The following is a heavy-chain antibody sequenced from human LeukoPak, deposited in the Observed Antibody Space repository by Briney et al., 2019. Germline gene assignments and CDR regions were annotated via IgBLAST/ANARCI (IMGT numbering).Heavy chain of an antibody. CDR1: GGSITNYY. J-gene: IGHJ3*02. Sequence: SETLSLTCTVSGGSITNYYWSWIRQPPGKGLEWIGEINHSGSTNYNPSLKSRVTISVDTSKNQFSLKLSSVTAADTAVYYCARGWYTDAFDIWGQGTMVTVSS. CDR2: INHSGST. CDR3: ARGWYTDAFDI. D-gene: IGHD6-13*01. V-gene: IGHV4-34*01.